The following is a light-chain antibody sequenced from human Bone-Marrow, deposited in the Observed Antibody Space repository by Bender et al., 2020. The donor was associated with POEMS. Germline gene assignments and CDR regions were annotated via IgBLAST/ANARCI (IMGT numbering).Light chain of an antibody. Sequence: SYEVTQPPSVSVSPGQTASITCSGDDLGDKYVAWYQQKPGQSPVLVIYQDTKRPSGIPERFSGSNSGNTATLTISGTRAMDEADYYCQEWDTYSVIFGGGTKLTVL. V-gene: IGLV3-1*01. CDR2: QDT. CDR3: QEWDTYSVI. CDR1: DLGDKY. J-gene: IGLJ2*01.